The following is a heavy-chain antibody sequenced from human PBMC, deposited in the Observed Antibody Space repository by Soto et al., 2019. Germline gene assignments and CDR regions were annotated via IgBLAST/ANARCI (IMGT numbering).Heavy chain of an antibody. V-gene: IGHV5-51*01. J-gene: IGHJ6*03. CDR1: GYSFTSYW. CDR3: ARGEPWGGPYYYMDV. CDR2: IYPGDSDT. Sequence: GESLKISCKGSGYSFTSYWIGWVRQMPGKGLEWMGIIYPGDSDTRYSPSFQGQVTISADKSISTAYLQWSSLKASDTAMYYCARGEPWGGPYYYMDVWGKGTTVTVSS. D-gene: IGHD1-26*01.